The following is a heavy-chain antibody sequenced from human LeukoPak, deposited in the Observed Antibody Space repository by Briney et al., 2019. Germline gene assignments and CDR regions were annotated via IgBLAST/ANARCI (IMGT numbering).Heavy chain of an antibody. V-gene: IGHV4-30-2*01. CDR3: AGGFHYYASGAFDY. CDR2: IYHSGST. Sequence: SETPSLTCAVSGGSISSGGYSWSWIRQPPGKGLEWIGYIYHSGSTYYNPSLKSRVTISVDRSKNQFSLKLSSVTAADTAMYYCAGGFHYYASGAFDYWGQGTLVTVSS. D-gene: IGHD3-10*01. J-gene: IGHJ4*02. CDR1: GGSISSGGYS.